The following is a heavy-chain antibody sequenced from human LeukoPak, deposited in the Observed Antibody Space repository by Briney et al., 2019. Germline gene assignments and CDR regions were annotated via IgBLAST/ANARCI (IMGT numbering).Heavy chain of an antibody. Sequence: SETLSLTCAVYGGSFSGYYWSWIRQPPGKGLEWIGEINHSGSTNYNPSLKSRVTISVDTSKNQFSLKLSSVTAADTAVHYCARVSPRRYYYDSSGLKGWFDPWGQGTLVTVSS. CDR2: INHSGST. J-gene: IGHJ5*02. CDR1: GGSFSGYY. D-gene: IGHD3-22*01. V-gene: IGHV4-34*01. CDR3: ARVSPRRYYYDSSGLKGWFDP.